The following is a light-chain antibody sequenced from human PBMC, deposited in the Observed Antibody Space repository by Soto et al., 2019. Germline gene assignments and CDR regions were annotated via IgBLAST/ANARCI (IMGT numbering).Light chain of an antibody. CDR1: SSNIGAGYD. CDR3: QSYDSSLSGGV. CDR2: GNN. J-gene: IGLJ3*02. V-gene: IGLV1-40*01. Sequence: QSVLTQPPSVSGAPGQRVTISCTGSSSNIGAGYDVHWYQQLPGTAPKLLIYGNNNRPSGVPDRFSGSKSATSDSLAITELQAEDEADYYCQSYDSSLSGGVFGGGTKLTVL.